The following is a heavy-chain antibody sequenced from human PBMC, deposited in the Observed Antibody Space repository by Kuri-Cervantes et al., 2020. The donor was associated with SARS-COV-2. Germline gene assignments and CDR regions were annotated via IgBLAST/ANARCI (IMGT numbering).Heavy chain of an antibody. CDR2: IGTAGDT. D-gene: IGHD3-22*01. Sequence: LSLTCAASGFTFSSYDMHWVRQATGKGLEWVSAIGTAGDTYYPGSVKGRFTISRENAKNSLYLQTNSLRAGDTAVYYCARDGQYYYDSSGYYSDWYFDLWGRGTLVTVSS. V-gene: IGHV3-13*04. CDR3: ARDGQYYYDSSGYYSDWYFDL. CDR1: GFTFSSYD. J-gene: IGHJ2*01.